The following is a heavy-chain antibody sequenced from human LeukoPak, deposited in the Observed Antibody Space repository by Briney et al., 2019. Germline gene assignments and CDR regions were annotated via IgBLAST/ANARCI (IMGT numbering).Heavy chain of an antibody. CDR3: ARRAQYYYDSSGYPY. CDR2: IYYSGST. CDR1: GGSISSTSYY. J-gene: IGHJ4*02. Sequence: PSETLSLTCTVSGGSISSTSYYWDWIRQPPGKGLEWLGSIYYSGSTYYNPSLRSRVTISVDTSKNQFSLKLSSVTAADTAVYYCARRAQYYYDSSGYPYWGQGTLVTVSS. V-gene: IGHV4-39*07. D-gene: IGHD3-22*01.